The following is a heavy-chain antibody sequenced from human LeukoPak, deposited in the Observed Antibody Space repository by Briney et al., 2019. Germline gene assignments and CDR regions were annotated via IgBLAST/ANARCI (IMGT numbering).Heavy chain of an antibody. V-gene: IGHV3-21*01. Sequence: TGGSLRLSCAASGFTFSSYSMNWVRQAPGKGLEWVSSISSSSSYIYYADSVKGRFTISRDNAKNSLYLQMNSLRAEDTAVYYCARRQHYYGSGSYYYYGMDVWGQGTTVTVSS. CDR2: ISSSSSYI. J-gene: IGHJ6*02. CDR1: GFTFSSYS. D-gene: IGHD3-10*01. CDR3: ARRQHYYGSGSYYYYGMDV.